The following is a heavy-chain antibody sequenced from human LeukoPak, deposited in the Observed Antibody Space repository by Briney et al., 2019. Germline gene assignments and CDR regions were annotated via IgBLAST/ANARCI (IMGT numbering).Heavy chain of an antibody. J-gene: IGHJ4*02. Sequence: ASVKVSCKASGYTFTSYDINWVRQATGHGLEWMGWMNPNSGNTGYAQKFQGRVTMTRNTSISTAYMELSSLRSEDTAVYYCARGRWCYYGSGSYYNFDYWGQGTLVTVSS. CDR3: ARGRWCYYGSGSYYNFDY. CDR2: MNPNSGNT. D-gene: IGHD3-10*01. V-gene: IGHV1-8*01. CDR1: GYTFTSYD.